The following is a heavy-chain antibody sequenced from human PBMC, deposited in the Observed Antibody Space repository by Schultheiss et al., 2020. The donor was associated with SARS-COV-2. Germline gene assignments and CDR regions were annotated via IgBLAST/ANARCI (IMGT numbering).Heavy chain of an antibody. D-gene: IGHD1-7*01. J-gene: IGHJ4*02. CDR2: IWYDGSNK. Sequence: GGSLRLSCAASGFTFSSYGMHWVRQAPGKGLEWVAVIWYDGSNKYYADSVKGRFTISRDNSKNTLYLQMNSLRAEDTAVYYCARGMEYNWNYAYWGQGTLVTVSS. CDR3: ARGMEYNWNYAY. CDR1: GFTFSSYG. V-gene: IGHV3-33*01.